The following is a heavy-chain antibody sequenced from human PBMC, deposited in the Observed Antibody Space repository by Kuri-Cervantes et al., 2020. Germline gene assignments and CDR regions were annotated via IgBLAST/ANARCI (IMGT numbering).Heavy chain of an antibody. CDR2: ISSSSSYI. V-gene: IGHV3-21*01. J-gene: IGHJ6*02. CDR1: GFIVSRNY. Sequence: GGSLRLSCAASGFIVSRNYMNWVRQAPGKGLEWVSSISSSSSYIYYADSVKGRFTISRDNAKNSLYLQMNSLRAEDTAVYYCARERDDFWSGYYTWAGDDYYYGMDVWGQGTTVTVSS. CDR3: ARERDDFWSGYYTWAGDDYYYGMDV. D-gene: IGHD3-3*01.